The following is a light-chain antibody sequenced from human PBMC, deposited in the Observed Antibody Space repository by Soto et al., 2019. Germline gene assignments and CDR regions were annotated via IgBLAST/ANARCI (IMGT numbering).Light chain of an antibody. CDR2: LNSDGSH. CDR3: QTWVTGIRV. Sequence: QSVLTQSPSASASLGASVKLTCTLSSGHSNYVIAWHQQQPEKGPRYLMKLNSDGSHSKGDGIPDRFSGSSSGAERYLTISSLQSEDEADYYCQTWVTGIRVFGGGTKVTVL. V-gene: IGLV4-69*01. J-gene: IGLJ2*01. CDR1: SGHSNYV.